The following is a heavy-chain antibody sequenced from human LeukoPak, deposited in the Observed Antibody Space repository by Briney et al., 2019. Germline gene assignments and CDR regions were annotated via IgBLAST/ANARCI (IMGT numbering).Heavy chain of an antibody. J-gene: IGHJ5*02. CDR1: GGSISSYY. D-gene: IGHD3-22*01. V-gene: IGHV4-59*01. CDR2: IYYSGST. Sequence: NPSETLSLTCTVSGGSISSYYWSWIRQPPGKGLEWIGYIYYSGSTNYNPSLKSRVTISVDTSKNQFSLKLSSVTAADTAVYYCARDSGLPPWGQGTLVTVSS. CDR3: ARDSGLPP.